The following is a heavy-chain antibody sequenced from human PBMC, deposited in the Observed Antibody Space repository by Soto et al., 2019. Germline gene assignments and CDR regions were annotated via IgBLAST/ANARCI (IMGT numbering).Heavy chain of an antibody. D-gene: IGHD2-15*01. Sequence: QVQLVESGGGVVQPGRSLRLSCAASGFSFSGSDMHWVRQAPGKGLEWVAVILYDGIDKYYADSVKGRFTISRDNSKNTRSLQMSSLRPGDTAVYYCASDPDCACGSCYYFDSWGQGILVTVSS. J-gene: IGHJ4*02. CDR2: ILYDGIDK. CDR1: GFSFSGSD. CDR3: ASDPDCACGSCYYFDS. V-gene: IGHV3-30-3*01.